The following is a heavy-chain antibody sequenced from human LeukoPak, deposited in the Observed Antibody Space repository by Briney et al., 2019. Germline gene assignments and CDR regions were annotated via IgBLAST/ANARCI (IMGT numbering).Heavy chain of an antibody. CDR3: ARADYGDYSTFDY. D-gene: IGHD4-17*01. J-gene: IGHJ4*02. Sequence: ASAKVSCKASGYTFTGYYMHWVRQAPGQGLEWMGWINPNSGGTNYAQKFQGRVTMTRDTSISTAYMELSRLRSDDTAVYYCARADYGDYSTFDYWGQGTLVTVSS. CDR2: INPNSGGT. CDR1: GYTFTGYY. V-gene: IGHV1-2*02.